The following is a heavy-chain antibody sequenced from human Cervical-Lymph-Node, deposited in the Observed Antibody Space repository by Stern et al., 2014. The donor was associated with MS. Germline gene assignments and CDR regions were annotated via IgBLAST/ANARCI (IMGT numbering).Heavy chain of an antibody. CDR3: AASRQDPIDY. CDR1: GGSFNTYY. CDR2: LNHRGST. V-gene: IGHV4-34*01. J-gene: IGHJ4*02. Sequence: QVQLQQWGAGLLKPSETLSLTCAVSGGSFNTYYWSWIRQPPGKGLEWVGELNHRGSTTYNQSIKSRVTISVDTSEIQSSLKLTSVTAADTAVYYCAASRQDPIDYWGQGALVTVSS.